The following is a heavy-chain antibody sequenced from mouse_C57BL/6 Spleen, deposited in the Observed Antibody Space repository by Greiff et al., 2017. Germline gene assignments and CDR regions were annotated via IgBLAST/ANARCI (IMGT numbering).Heavy chain of an antibody. V-gene: IGHV10-1*01. CDR3: VRHEEGFAY. Sequence: EVQGVESGGGLVQPKGSLKLSCAASGFSFNTYAMNWVRQAPGKGLEWVARIRSKSNNYATYYADSVKDRFTISRDDSESMLYLQMNNLKTEDTAMYYCVRHEEGFAYWGQGTLVTVSA. CDR1: GFSFNTYA. CDR2: IRSKSNNYAT. J-gene: IGHJ3*01.